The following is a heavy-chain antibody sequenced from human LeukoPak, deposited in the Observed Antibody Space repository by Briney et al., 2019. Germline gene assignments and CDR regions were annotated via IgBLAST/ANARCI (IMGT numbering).Heavy chain of an antibody. CDR3: QAGTGSSWS. D-gene: IGHD6-13*01. CDR1: GGSFSGYY. V-gene: IGHV4-59*08. Sequence: PSETLSLTCAVYGGSFSGYYWSWIRQPPGKGLEWIGYIYYSGSTNYNLSLKSRVTISVDTSKNQFSLKLSSVTAADTAVYYCQAGTGSSWSWGQGTLVTVSS. J-gene: IGHJ4*02. CDR2: IYYSGST.